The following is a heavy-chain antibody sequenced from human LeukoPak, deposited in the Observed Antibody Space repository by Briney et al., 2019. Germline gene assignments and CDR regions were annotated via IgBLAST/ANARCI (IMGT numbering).Heavy chain of an antibody. CDR1: GFTFSNDR. D-gene: IGHD4-23*01. CDR2: INTDGSTT. Sequence: GGSLRLSCAASGFTFSNDRMHWVRQAPGKGLVWVSRINTDGSTTTYADSVKGRFTISRDNAKNTLYLQMNSLRVEDTAVYYCARGRGGNYHYWGQGTLVTVSS. V-gene: IGHV3-74*01. J-gene: IGHJ4*02. CDR3: ARGRGGNYHY.